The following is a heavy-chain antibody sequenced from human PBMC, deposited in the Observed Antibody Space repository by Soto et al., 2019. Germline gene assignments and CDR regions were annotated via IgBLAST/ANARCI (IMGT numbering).Heavy chain of an antibody. J-gene: IGHJ5*02. Sequence: QVQLQESGPGLVKPSQTLSLTCTVSAGSVSSGDYYWSWIRQHPGKGLEWIGYIYHSGSTYYNPSLKSRLTISVHTSKTQFSLRLSSVTAADTAVYYCARDQRASCGGDCYYNWFDPWGQGTLVTVSS. CDR3: ARDQRASCGGDCYYNWFDP. D-gene: IGHD2-21*02. CDR2: IYHSGST. CDR1: AGSVSSGDYY. V-gene: IGHV4-31*03.